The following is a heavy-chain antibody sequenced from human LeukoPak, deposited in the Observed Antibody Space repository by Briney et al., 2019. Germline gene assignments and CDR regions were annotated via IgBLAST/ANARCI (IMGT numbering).Heavy chain of an antibody. J-gene: IGHJ4*02. Sequence: GGSLRLSCAASGFTVSSNYMMWVRQAPGKGLEWVSVIYSGGRTYYADSVKGRFTISRDNAKNSLYLQMNSLRAEDTALYYCARGFSSGYYYYWGQGTLVTVSS. CDR1: GFTVSSNY. CDR3: ARGFSSGYYYY. V-gene: IGHV3-53*01. D-gene: IGHD3-22*01. CDR2: IYSGGRT.